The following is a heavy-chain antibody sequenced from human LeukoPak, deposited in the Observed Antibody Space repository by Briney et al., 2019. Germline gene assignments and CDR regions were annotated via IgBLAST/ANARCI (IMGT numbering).Heavy chain of an antibody. Sequence: GGSLRLSYSASGFTLSNYWMHWVRQARGKGLVWVSRINTDGSSTNYADSVKGRFTVSRDNAKNTLYIKMKGMRAEDTTVYYCARVIGWDEPFDIWGQGTMVTVSS. V-gene: IGHV3-74*01. CDR1: GFTLSNYW. CDR2: INTDGSST. D-gene: IGHD1-26*01. J-gene: IGHJ3*02. CDR3: ARVIGWDEPFDI.